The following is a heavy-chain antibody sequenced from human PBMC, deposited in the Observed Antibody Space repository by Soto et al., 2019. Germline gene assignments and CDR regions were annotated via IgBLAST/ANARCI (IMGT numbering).Heavy chain of an antibody. D-gene: IGHD6-19*01. CDR2: INVSDGST. CDR3: AREAAVAGTAFDH. Sequence: ASVKVSCKASGYPFTSYYLHWMRQAPGQGPEWMGRINVSDGSTRYAQNFQGRVTMTRDTSTTTVYMELSPLRSDDTAVYYCAREAAVAGTAFDHWGQGTLVTVSS. J-gene: IGHJ5*02. CDR1: GYPFTSYY. V-gene: IGHV1-46*01.